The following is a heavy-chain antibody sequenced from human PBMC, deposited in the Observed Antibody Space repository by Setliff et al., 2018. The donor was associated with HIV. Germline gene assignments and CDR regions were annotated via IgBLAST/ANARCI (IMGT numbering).Heavy chain of an antibody. Sequence: SVKVSCKASGYTFTYPYLHWVRQAPGQALEWMARINAGNGNREYSPKFQGRVTITTDESTSTAYMELSSLTSEDTAMYYCATIRAYYYDSSGQEYFQHWGHGSLVTVS. J-gene: IGHJ1*01. V-gene: IGHV1-45*02. D-gene: IGHD3-22*01. CDR3: ATIRAYYYDSSGQEYFQH. CDR1: GYTFTYPY. CDR2: INAGNGNR.